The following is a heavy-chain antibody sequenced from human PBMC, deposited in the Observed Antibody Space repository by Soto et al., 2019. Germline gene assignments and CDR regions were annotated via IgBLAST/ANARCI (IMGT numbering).Heavy chain of an antibody. V-gene: IGHV4-34*01. CDR2: INHSGST. D-gene: IGHD6-19*01. J-gene: IGHJ4*01. CDR1: VGSFSGYY. CDR3: ARGPVAMAGANVDY. Sequence: SETLSLTCSVYVGSFSGYYWSWIRQPPGKGLEWIGEINHSGSTNYNPSPKSRVTISVDTSKNQFSLKLSSVTAADTAVYYCARGPVAMAGANVDYCGHGPLVTVS.